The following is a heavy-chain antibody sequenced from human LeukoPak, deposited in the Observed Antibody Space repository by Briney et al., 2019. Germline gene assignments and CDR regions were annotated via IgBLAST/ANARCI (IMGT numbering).Heavy chain of an antibody. Sequence: SETLSLTCAVYGGSFSGHYWSWIRQPPGKGLEWIGYIYYSGSTNYNPSLKSRVTISVDTSKNQFSLKLSSVTAADTAVYYCARGIHWFDPWGQGTLVTVSS. CDR3: ARGIHWFDP. D-gene: IGHD2-21*01. CDR2: IYYSGST. J-gene: IGHJ5*02. V-gene: IGHV4-59*11. CDR1: GGSFSGHY.